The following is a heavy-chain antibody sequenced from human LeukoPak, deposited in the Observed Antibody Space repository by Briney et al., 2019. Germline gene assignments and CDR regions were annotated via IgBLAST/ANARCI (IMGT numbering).Heavy chain of an antibody. D-gene: IGHD3-10*02. CDR3: AELGITMIGGV. V-gene: IGHV3-48*03. CDR2: ISSSGSTI. Sequence: GGTLRLSCAASGFTFSSYEMNWVRQAPGKGLEWASYISSSGSTIYYADSVKGRFTISRDNAKNSLYLQMNSLRAEDTAVYYCAELGITMIGGVWGKGTTVTISS. CDR1: GFTFSSYE. J-gene: IGHJ6*04.